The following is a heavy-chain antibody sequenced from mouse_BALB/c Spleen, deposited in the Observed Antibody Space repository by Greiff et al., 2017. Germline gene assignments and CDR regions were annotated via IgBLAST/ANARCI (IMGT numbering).Heavy chain of an antibody. D-gene: IGHD2-10*01. V-gene: IGHV5-6-5*01. Sequence: EVQGVESGGGLVKPGGSLKLSCAASGFTFSSYAMSWVRQTPEKRLEWVASISSGGSTYYPDSVKGRFTISRDNARNILYLQMSSLRSEDTAMYYCAREWAYYGNYGFAYWGQGTLVTVSA. CDR2: ISSGGST. J-gene: IGHJ3*01. CDR1: GFTFSSYA. CDR3: AREWAYYGNYGFAY.